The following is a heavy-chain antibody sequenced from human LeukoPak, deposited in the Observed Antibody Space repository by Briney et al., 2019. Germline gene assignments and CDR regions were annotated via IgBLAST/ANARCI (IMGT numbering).Heavy chain of an antibody. Sequence: PSETLSLTCTVSGGSISIYYWSCIPHPPGKGLELRGYIYYSGSTNYNPSLKSRVAISVDTSKNQFSLKLSSVTAADTAVYSCAGDHGYSGYDFFDYWGQGTLVTVSS. J-gene: IGHJ4*02. V-gene: IGHV4-59*01. CDR2: IYYSGST. CDR3: AGDHGYSGYDFFDY. D-gene: IGHD5-12*01. CDR1: GGSISIYY.